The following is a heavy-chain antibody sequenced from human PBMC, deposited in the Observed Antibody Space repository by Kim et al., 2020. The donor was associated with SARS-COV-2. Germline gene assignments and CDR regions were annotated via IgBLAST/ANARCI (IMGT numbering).Heavy chain of an antibody. Sequence: WGSLRLSCAASGFTVSSNYMSWVRQAPGKGLEWVSVIYSGGSTYYADSVKGRFTISRDNSKNTLYLQMNSLRAEDTAVYYCARGEYSYGYYYYGMDVWGQGTTVTVSS. CDR1: GFTVSSNY. J-gene: IGHJ6*02. CDR3: ARGEYSYGYYYYGMDV. V-gene: IGHV3-53*01. D-gene: IGHD5-18*01. CDR2: IYSGGST.